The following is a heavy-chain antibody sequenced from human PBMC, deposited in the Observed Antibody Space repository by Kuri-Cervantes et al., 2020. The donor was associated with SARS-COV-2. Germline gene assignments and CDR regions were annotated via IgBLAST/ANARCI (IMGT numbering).Heavy chain of an antibody. CDR1: GGSISSYY. CDR3: ARVSRPYYFDY. J-gene: IGHJ4*02. V-gene: IGHV4-59*01. Sequence: ESLKISCTVSGGSISSYYWSWIRQPPGKGLEWIGYIYYSGSTNYNPSLMSRVTISVDTSKNQFSLKLSSVTAADTAVYYCARVSRPYYFDYWGQGTLVTVSS. CDR2: IYYSGST.